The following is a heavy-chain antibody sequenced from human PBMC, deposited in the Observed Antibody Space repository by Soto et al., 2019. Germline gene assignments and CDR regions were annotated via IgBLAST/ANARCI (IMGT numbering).Heavy chain of an antibody. CDR3: AKDFVGGYSFGWAAVDV. J-gene: IGHJ6*04. CDR1: GFTFSSYG. Sequence: GGSLGLSCAASGFTFSSYGVSGVRKAPGKGLEWVSAISGSGGSTYYADSVKGRFTISRDNSKNTLYLQMNSLRAEDTALYYCAKDFVGGYSFGWAAVDVWGKGTTVTVSS. D-gene: IGHD5-18*01. CDR2: ISGSGGST. V-gene: IGHV3-23*01.